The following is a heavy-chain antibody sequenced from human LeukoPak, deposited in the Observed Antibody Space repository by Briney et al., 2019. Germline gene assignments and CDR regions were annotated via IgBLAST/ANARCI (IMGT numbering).Heavy chain of an antibody. CDR3: ARDGGATMVRGVATYDS. CDR1: GFTFSSYS. CDR2: ISSSSTYI. D-gene: IGHD3-10*01. J-gene: IGHJ4*02. Sequence: GGSLRLSCAASGFTFSSYSMNWVRQAPGKGLEWVSSISSSSTYIYYADSVKGRFTISRDNAKNSVYMQMNSLRAEDTAVYYCARDGGATMVRGVATYDSWGQGTLVTVSS. V-gene: IGHV3-21*01.